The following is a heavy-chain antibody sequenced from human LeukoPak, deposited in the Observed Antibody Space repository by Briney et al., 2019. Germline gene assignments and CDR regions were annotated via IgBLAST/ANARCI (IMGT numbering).Heavy chain of an antibody. D-gene: IGHD2-15*01. CDR3: ARDSTGGYSPDY. CDR2: IYSGGST. Sequence: PGGSLRLSCAASGFTFSTYSMNWVRQAPGKGLEWVSVIYSGGSTYYADSVKGRFTISRDNSKNTLYLQMNSLRAEDTAVYYCARDSTGGYSPDYWGQGTLVTVSS. J-gene: IGHJ4*02. CDR1: GFTFSTYS. V-gene: IGHV3-53*01.